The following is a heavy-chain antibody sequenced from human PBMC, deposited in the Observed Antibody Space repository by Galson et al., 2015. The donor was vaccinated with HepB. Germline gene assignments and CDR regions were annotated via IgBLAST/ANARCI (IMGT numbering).Heavy chain of an antibody. J-gene: IGHJ6*02. D-gene: IGHD6-6*01. CDR2: ISYDGSNK. CDR3: AKVPDSSSYGMDV. Sequence: SLRLSCAASGFTFSSYGMHWVRQAPGKGLEWVAVISYDGSNKYYADSVKGRFTISRDNSKNTLYLQMNSLRAEDTAVYYCAKVPDSSSYGMDVWGQGTTVTVSS. CDR1: GFTFSSYG. V-gene: IGHV3-30*18.